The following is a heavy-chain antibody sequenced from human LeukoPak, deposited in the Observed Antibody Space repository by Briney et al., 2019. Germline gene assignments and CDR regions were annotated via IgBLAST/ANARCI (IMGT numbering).Heavy chain of an antibody. V-gene: IGHV4-31*03. Sequence: SETLSLTCTVSGGSISSGGYYWSWIRQHPGKGLEWIGYIYYSGSTYYNPSLKSRVTISVDTSKNQFSLKLSSVTAADTAVYYCARGGILLSLYFDYWGQGTLVTVSS. CDR3: ARGGILLSLYFDY. CDR2: IYYSGST. J-gene: IGHJ4*02. CDR1: GGSISSGGYY. D-gene: IGHD2-21*02.